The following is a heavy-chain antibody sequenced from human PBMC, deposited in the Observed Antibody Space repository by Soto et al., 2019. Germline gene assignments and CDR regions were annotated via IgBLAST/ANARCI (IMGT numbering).Heavy chain of an antibody. J-gene: IGHJ3*01. CDR2: LSRGGGTT. CDR1: GFTFSSHG. Sequence: EAQLLESGGDWAQPGGSLRISCAASGFTFSSHGMSWVRQAPGKGLEWIAGLSRGGGTTYYADSVKGRFTISRDNSKNTLDLIMNSLKVEDTALYYCAKDGQYRTDGFDVWGQGTMVTVSS. CDR3: AKDGQYRTDGFDV. V-gene: IGHV3-23*01. D-gene: IGHD6-6*01.